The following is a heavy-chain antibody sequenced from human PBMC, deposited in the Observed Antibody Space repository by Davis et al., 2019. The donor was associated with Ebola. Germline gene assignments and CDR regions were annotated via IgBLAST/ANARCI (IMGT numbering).Heavy chain of an antibody. J-gene: IGHJ6*02. Sequence: SETLSLTCTVSGGSISSYYWSWIRQPPGKGLEWIGYIYYSGSTNYNPSLKSRVTISVDTSKNQFSLKLSSVTAADTAVYYCARDMIAARRYYYYYYGMDVWGQGTTVTVSS. D-gene: IGHD6-6*01. CDR1: GGSISSYY. CDR2: IYYSGST. V-gene: IGHV4-59*12. CDR3: ARDMIAARRYYYYYYGMDV.